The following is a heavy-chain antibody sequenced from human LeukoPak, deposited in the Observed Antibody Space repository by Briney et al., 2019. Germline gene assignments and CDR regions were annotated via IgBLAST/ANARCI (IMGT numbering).Heavy chain of an antibody. CDR3: AREEALGSGSFDY. D-gene: IGHD1-26*01. J-gene: IGHJ4*02. CDR2: IYYSGST. Sequence: KPSETLSLNCTVSGGSISTYYWSWLRQPPGKGLEWIGYIYYSGSTNYNPSLKSRVTISVDTSKNQFSLKLGSVTAADTAVYYCAREEALGSGSFDYWGQGTLVTVSS. V-gene: IGHV4-59*01. CDR1: GGSISTYY.